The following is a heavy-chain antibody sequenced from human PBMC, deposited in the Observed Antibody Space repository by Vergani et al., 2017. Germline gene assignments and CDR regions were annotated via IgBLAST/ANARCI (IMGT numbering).Heavy chain of an antibody. D-gene: IGHD3-10*01. CDR2: ISAYNGNT. CDR1: GYTSTSYG. J-gene: IGHJ5*02. Sequence: QVQLVQSGAEVKKPGASVKASCKAPGYTSTSYGISWVRQAPGQGLEWMGWISAYNGNTNYAQKLQGRVTMTTDTSTSTAYMELRSLRSDDTAVYYCARDPYYYGSGDWFDPWGQGTLVTVSS. V-gene: IGHV1-18*01. CDR3: ARDPYYYGSGDWFDP.